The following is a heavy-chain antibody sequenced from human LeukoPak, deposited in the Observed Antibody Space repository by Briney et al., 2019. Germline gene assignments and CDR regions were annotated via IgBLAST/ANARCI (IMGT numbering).Heavy chain of an antibody. Sequence: ASVKVSCKASGYTFTGNYIHWVRQAPGQGLEWMGLINPNSGGTNYAQKFQGRVTLTKDTSITTGYMELSGLRSDDTAVYYCARDLSGSYDYWGQGTLVTVSS. V-gene: IGHV1-2*02. CDR1: GYTFTGNY. CDR3: ARDLSGSYDY. J-gene: IGHJ4*02. CDR2: INPNSGGT. D-gene: IGHD1-26*01.